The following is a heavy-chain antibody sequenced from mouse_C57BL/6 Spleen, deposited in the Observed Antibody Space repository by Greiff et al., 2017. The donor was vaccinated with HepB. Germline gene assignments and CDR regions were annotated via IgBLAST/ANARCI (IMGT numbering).Heavy chain of an antibody. V-gene: IGHV5-12*01. J-gene: IGHJ2*01. Sequence: EVKLVESGGGLVQPGGSLKLSCAASGFTFSDYYMYWVRQTPEKRLEWVAYISNGGGSTYYPDTVKGRFTISRDNAKNTLYLQMSRLKSEDTAMYYCARHHAGMDYWGQGTTLTVSS. CDR3: ARHHAGMDY. CDR2: ISNGGGST. CDR1: GFTFSDYY.